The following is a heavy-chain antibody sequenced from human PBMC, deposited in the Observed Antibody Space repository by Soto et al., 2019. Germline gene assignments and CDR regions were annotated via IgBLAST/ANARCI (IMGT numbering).Heavy chain of an antibody. CDR2: INPNSGGT. J-gene: IGHJ6*02. CDR1: GYTFTGYY. D-gene: IGHD6-13*01. V-gene: IGHV1-2*04. CDR3: ARGERIAAAGTDFFSLRYYYYGMDV. Sequence: ASVKVSCKASGYTFTGYYMHWVRQAPGQGLEWMGWINPNSGGTNYAQKFQGWVTMTRDTSISTAYMELSRLRSDDTAVYYCARGERIAAAGTDFFSLRYYYYGMDVWGQGTTVTVSS.